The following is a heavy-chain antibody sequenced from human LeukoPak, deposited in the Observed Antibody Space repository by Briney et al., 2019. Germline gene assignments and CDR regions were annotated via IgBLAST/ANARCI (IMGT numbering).Heavy chain of an antibody. CDR2: IYYSGST. J-gene: IGHJ3*02. V-gene: IGHV4-38-2*01. Sequence: GSLRLSCAASGFTFSSYSMNWVRQPPGKGLEWIGSIYYSGSTYYNPSLKSRVIISVDTSKNQFSLKLSSVTAADTAVYYCAREIVAGLGVSFDIWGQGTMVTVSS. D-gene: IGHD5-12*01. CDR3: AREIVAGLGVSFDI. CDR1: GFTFSSYS.